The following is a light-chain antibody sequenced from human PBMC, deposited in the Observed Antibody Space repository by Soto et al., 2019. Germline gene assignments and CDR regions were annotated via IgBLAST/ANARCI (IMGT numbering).Light chain of an antibody. Sequence: EIVLTQSPATLSLSPGERATLSCRASQSVSSNLAWYQQKPGQAPRLLIYDASTRATDIPARFSGSGSGTGFTLTISSLQSEDFAVYFCQQYNNWPSITFGQGTRLEI. CDR2: DAS. V-gene: IGKV3-15*01. CDR1: QSVSSN. J-gene: IGKJ5*01. CDR3: QQYNNWPSIT.